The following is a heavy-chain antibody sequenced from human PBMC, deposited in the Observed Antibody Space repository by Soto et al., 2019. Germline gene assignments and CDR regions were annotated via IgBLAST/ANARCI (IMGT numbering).Heavy chain of an antibody. CDR1: GFTFSSYA. Sequence: GGSLRLSCAASGFTFSSYAMSWVRQAPGKGLEWVSAIIGSGGSTYYADSVKGRFTISRDNSKNTLYLQMNSLRAEDTAVYYCAKKAIVSGSYSFRYYYYYMDVWGKGTTVTVSS. CDR3: AKKAIVSGSYSFRYYYYYMDV. D-gene: IGHD3-16*01. V-gene: IGHV3-23*01. J-gene: IGHJ6*03. CDR2: IIGSGGST.